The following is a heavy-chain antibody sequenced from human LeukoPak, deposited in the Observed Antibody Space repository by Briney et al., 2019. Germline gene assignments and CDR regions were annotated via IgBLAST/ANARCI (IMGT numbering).Heavy chain of an antibody. CDR3: AREGCSGGSCYGLFDY. CDR2: IYSGGST. J-gene: IGHJ4*02. V-gene: IGHV3-53*01. D-gene: IGHD2-15*01. CDR1: GFTFSSYW. Sequence: PGGSLRLSCAASGFTFSSYWMTWVRQAPGKGLEWVSVIYSGGSTYYADSVKGRFTISRDNSKNTLYLQMNSLRAEDTAVYYCAREGCSGGSCYGLFDYWGQGTLVTVSS.